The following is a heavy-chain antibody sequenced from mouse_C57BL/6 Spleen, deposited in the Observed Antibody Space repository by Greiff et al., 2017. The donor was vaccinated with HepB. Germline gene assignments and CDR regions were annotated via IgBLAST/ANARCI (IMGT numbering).Heavy chain of an antibody. J-gene: IGHJ2*01. CDR2: IYPRSGNT. Sequence: VQLQQSGAELARPGASVKLSCKASGYTFTSYGISWVKQRTGQGLEWIGEIYPRSGNTYYNEKFKGKATLTADKSSSTAYMELRSLTSEDSAVYFCARPPRITTVVATVYFDYWGQGTTLTVSS. V-gene: IGHV1-81*01. D-gene: IGHD1-1*01. CDR3: ARPPRITTVVATVYFDY. CDR1: GYTFTSYG.